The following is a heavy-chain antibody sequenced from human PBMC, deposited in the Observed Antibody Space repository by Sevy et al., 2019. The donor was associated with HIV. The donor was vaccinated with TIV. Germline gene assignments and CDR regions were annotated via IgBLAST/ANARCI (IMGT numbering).Heavy chain of an antibody. J-gene: IGHJ4*02. V-gene: IGHV3-23*01. CDR2: ISRKSLGT. Sequence: GGSLRLSCAASGFTFNKFAMSWVRQAPGKGLEWVSAISRKSLGTYYADPVKGRFSISRDDSKIMLYLQMSSLRGDETAVYYCAKEGNNSPSKFDSWRQGTLVTVFS. CDR1: GFTFNKFA. D-gene: IGHD1-1*01. CDR3: AKEGNNSPSKFDS.